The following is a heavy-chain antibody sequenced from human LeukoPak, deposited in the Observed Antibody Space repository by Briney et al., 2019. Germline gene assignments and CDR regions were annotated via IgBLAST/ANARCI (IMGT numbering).Heavy chain of an antibody. CDR3: VAGYCSSASSPMGAEYFQH. J-gene: IGHJ1*01. CDR1: GFTFSSYA. D-gene: IGHD2-2*01. Sequence: GGSLRLSCSASGFTFSSYAMHWVRQAPGKGLEYVSAISSNGGSTYYADSVKGRFTISRDNSKNTLYLQLSRLRPEDTAVYYCVAGYCSSASSPMGAEYFQHRGQGTLVTVSS. V-gene: IGHV3-64D*06. CDR2: ISSNGGST.